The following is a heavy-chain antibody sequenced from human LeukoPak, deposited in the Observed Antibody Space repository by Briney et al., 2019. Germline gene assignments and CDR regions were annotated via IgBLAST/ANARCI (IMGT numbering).Heavy chain of an antibody. CDR1: VYTFTVYY. J-gene: IGHJ4*02. CDR3: AVEMATPIEAPFGY. D-gene: IGHD5-24*01. Sequence: VPSVSVSLTPSVYTFTVYYMHWRRPGPGQGLGWVWWINLNIGDTNNSQTFQVRGTITTDTTNSTTYMELRRLRSDDTAVYYCAVEMATPIEAPFGYWGQGTLVTVSS. V-gene: IGHV1-2*02. CDR2: INLNIGDT.